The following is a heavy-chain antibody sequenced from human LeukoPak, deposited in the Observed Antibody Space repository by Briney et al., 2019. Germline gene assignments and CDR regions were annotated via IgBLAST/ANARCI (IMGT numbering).Heavy chain of an antibody. V-gene: IGHV4-39*01. D-gene: IGHD6-13*01. Sequence: SETLSLTCTVSGGSISSGSYYWGWIRQPPGKGLEWIGNIYYSGTTYDNPSLKSRVTMSVETSKNQFSLKMSTLTAADTAVYYCARGWQQILNWFDPWGQGTLVTVSS. CDR3: ARGWQQILNWFDP. CDR2: IYYSGTT. J-gene: IGHJ5*02. CDR1: GGSISSGSYY.